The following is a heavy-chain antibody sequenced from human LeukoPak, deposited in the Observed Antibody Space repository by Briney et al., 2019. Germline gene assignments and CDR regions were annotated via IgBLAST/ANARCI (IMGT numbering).Heavy chain of an antibody. CDR2: IIPIFGTA. V-gene: IGHV1-69*01. Sequence: ASVKVSCKASGGTFSSYAISWVRQAPGQGLEWMGGIIPIFGTANYAQKFQGRVTITADESTSAAYMELSSLRSEDTAVYYCARDTGYCSSTSCYLGEVQTPLSPYYYGMDVWGQGTTVTVSS. CDR1: GGTFSSYA. J-gene: IGHJ6*02. D-gene: IGHD2-2*01. CDR3: ARDTGYCSSTSCYLGEVQTPLSPYYYGMDV.